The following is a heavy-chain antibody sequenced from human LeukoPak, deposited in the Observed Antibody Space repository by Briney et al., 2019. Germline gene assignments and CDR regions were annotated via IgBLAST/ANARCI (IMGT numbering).Heavy chain of an antibody. CDR3: ARENRSGSTNS. CDR2: IIPIFGTA. D-gene: IGHD1-26*01. CDR1: GYTFTGYY. Sequence: SVKVSCKASGYTFTGYYMHWVRQAPGQGLEWMGGIIPIFGTANYAQKFQGRVTITADESTSTAYMELSSLRSEDTAVYYCARENRSGSTNSWGQGTLVTVSS. J-gene: IGHJ4*02. V-gene: IGHV1-69*13.